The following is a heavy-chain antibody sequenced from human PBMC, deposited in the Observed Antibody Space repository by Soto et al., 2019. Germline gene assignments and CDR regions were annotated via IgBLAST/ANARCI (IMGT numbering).Heavy chain of an antibody. D-gene: IGHD2-15*01. CDR3: ATGQDCSGGSCFDFDY. CDR1: ELIFSDYY. Sequence: VQLVESGGDLVKPGGSLRLSYAASELIFSDYYMNWIRQAPGKGLEWVAVVSYSGSYTNYADSVKGRFSVSRVNRKNSLYLQMNSLRVEDTALYYCATGQDCSGGSCFDFDYWGQGTRVTVSS. CDR2: VSYSGSYT. V-gene: IGHV3-11*06. J-gene: IGHJ4*02.